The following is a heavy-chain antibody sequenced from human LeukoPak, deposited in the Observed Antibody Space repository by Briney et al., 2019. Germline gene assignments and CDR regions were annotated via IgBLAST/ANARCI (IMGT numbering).Heavy chain of an antibody. D-gene: IGHD6-13*01. V-gene: IGHV4-34*01. Sequence: PSETLSLTCAVYGGSFSGYYWSWIRQPPGKGLEWIGEINHSGSTNYNPSLKSRVTISVDTSKSQFSLKLSSVTAADTAVYYCARGKVPPGIAAAGTGYYFDCWGQGTLVTVSS. CDR2: INHSGST. J-gene: IGHJ4*02. CDR1: GGSFSGYY. CDR3: ARGKVPPGIAAAGTGYYFDC.